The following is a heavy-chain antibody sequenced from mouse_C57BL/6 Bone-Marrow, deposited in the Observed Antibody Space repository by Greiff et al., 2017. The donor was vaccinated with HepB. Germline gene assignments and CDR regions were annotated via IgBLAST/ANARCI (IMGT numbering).Heavy chain of an antibody. Sequence: QVTLKESGPGILQPSQTLSLTCSFSGFSLSTFGMGVGWIRQPSGKGLEWLAHIWWDDDKYYNPALKSRLTISKDTSKNQVFLKIANVDTADTATYYCARKDYGSSYVYSWFAYWGQGTLVTVSA. CDR3: ARKDYGSSYVYSWFAY. D-gene: IGHD1-1*01. J-gene: IGHJ3*01. CDR1: GFSLSTFGMG. CDR2: IWWDDDK. V-gene: IGHV8-8*01.